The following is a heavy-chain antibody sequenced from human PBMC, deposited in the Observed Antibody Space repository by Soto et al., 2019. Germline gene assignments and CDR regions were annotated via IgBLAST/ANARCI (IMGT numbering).Heavy chain of an antibody. J-gene: IGHJ5*02. CDR2: IIPIFGTA. D-gene: IGHD3-22*01. Sequence: ASVKVSCKASGGTFSSYAISWVRQAPGQGLEWMGGIIPIFGTANYAQKFQGRVTITADESTSTAYMELSSLRSEDTAVYYCAGALYYYDSSGYRVGFDPWGQGTLVTVSS. V-gene: IGHV1-69*13. CDR1: GGTFSSYA. CDR3: AGALYYYDSSGYRVGFDP.